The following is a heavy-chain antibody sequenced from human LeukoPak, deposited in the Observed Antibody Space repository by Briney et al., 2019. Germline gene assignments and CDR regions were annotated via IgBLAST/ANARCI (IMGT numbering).Heavy chain of an antibody. D-gene: IGHD3-9*01. CDR1: GGSISSGGYS. CDR2: IYHSGST. V-gene: IGHV4-30-2*01. Sequence: SQTLSLTCAVSGGSISSGGYSWSWNRQPPGKGLEWIGYIYHSGSTNYNPSLKSRVTISVDTSKNQFSLKLSSVTAADTAVYYCARVTGILTGYSGPYGMDVWGQGTTVTVSS. CDR3: ARVTGILTGYSGPYGMDV. J-gene: IGHJ6*02.